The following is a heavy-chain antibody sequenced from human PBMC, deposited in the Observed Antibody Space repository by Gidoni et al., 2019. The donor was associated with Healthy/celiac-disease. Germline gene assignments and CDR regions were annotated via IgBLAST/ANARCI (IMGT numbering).Heavy chain of an antibody. J-gene: IGHJ4*02. Sequence: EVQLLESGGGLVQPGGSLRLSCAASGFTLTSYAMSCVRQSPGKGREWVSAISGSGGSTYYADSVKGRFTISRDNSKNTLYLQMNSLRAEDTAVYYCAKGPVGYCSGGSCHPYYWGQGTLVTVSS. CDR2: ISGSGGST. D-gene: IGHD2-15*01. CDR3: AKGPVGYCSGGSCHPYY. CDR1: GFTLTSYA. V-gene: IGHV3-23*01.